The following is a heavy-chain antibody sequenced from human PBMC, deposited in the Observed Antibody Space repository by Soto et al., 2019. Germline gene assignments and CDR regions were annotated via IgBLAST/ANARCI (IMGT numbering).Heavy chain of an antibody. CDR3: AREGMADYGMDV. V-gene: IGHV4-34*01. Sequence: SETLSLTCAVYGGSFSGYYWSWIRQPPGKGLEWIGDINHSGSTNYNPSLKSRVTISVDTSKNQFSLKLSSVTAADTAVYYCAREGMADYGMDVWGQGTTVTVSS. CDR2: INHSGST. D-gene: IGHD6-19*01. CDR1: GGSFSGYY. J-gene: IGHJ6*02.